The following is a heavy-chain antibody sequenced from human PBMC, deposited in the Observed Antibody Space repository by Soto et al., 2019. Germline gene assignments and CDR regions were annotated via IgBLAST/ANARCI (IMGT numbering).Heavy chain of an antibody. CDR1: DGSIRSNNW. CDR3: ARVYSGSYSDS. CDR2: IFHGGST. J-gene: IGHJ4*02. D-gene: IGHD1-26*01. V-gene: IGHV4-4*02. Sequence: QVQLQESGPGLLKPSGTLSLTCAVSDGSIRSNNWWSWVRQPPGKGLEWIGEIFHGGSTYYNPSLKSRVTISVDKSKNQFSLKLSSVTAADTAVYYCARVYSGSYSDSWGQGTLVTVSS.